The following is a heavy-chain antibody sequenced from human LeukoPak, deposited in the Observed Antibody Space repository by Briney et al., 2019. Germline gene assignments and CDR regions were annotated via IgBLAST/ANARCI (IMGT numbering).Heavy chain of an antibody. J-gene: IGHJ3*02. CDR3: AFPVDPAMNDALHI. CDR2: ISYDGSDK. Sequence: GGSLRLSCATSGFTFSTYGIHGVRQAPGKGLEWVAVISYDGSDKYYADSVKGRFTISRDNSKNTLYLQMNSLRAEDTAVSSCAFPVDPAMNDALHIRRQRTMVTVSS. CDR1: GFTFSTYG. V-gene: IGHV3-30*03. D-gene: IGHD5-18*01.